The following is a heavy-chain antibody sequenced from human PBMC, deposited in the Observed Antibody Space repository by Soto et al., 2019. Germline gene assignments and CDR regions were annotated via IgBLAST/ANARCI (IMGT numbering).Heavy chain of an antibody. J-gene: IGHJ4*02. CDR3: ARVWKVGDEFDY. Sequence: GGSLRLSCAPSGFTFSSYDMNWVRQAPGKGLEWVSYISSSSSTIYYADSVKGRFTISRDNARKSLFLQMNSLRAEDTAVYYCARVWKVGDEFDYWGQGTLVTVSS. CDR1: GFTFSSYD. V-gene: IGHV3-48*01. CDR2: ISSSSSTI. D-gene: IGHD2-21*02.